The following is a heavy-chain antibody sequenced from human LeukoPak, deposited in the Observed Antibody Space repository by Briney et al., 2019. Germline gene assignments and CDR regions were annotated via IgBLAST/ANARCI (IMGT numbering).Heavy chain of an antibody. V-gene: IGHV3-48*04. CDR1: GFTFSSFS. J-gene: IGHJ4*02. CDR2: ISSSGSTI. CDR3: ARGSYYGGFDY. Sequence: GGSLRLSCAASGFTFSSFSMNWVRQAPGKGLEWVLFISSSGSTIYYADSVKGRFTISRDNAKNSLYLQMNSLRAEDTAVYYCARGSYYGGFDYWGQGTLVTVSS. D-gene: IGHD4-23*01.